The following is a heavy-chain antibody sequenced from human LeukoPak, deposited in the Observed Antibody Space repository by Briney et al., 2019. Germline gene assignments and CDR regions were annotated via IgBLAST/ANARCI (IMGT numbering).Heavy chain of an antibody. CDR3: TTDQVGAPFDY. CDR1: GFTFSSYA. J-gene: IGHJ4*02. V-gene: IGHV3-15*01. CDR2: IKSKTDGGTT. D-gene: IGHD1-26*01. Sequence: PGGSLRLSCAASGFTFSSYAMSWVRQAPGKGLEWVGRIKSKTDGGTTDYAAPVKGRFTISRDDSKNTLYLQMNSLRTEDTAVYYCTTDQVGAPFDYWGQGTLVTVSS.